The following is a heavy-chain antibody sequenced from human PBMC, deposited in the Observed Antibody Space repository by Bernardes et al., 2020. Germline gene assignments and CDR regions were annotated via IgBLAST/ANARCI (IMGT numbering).Heavy chain of an antibody. CDR1: GFTFSSSW. Sequence: GWSLRLSCTTSGFTFSSSWMGWVRQAPGKGLEWVANINTDGSAKYYGNSVEGRFTISRDNTESSLYLQMNSLRPEDTAVYYCARDAGWFKYDYWGQGVLVTVSS. D-gene: IGHD6-19*01. CDR2: INTDGSAK. V-gene: IGHV3-7*01. CDR3: ARDAGWFKYDY. J-gene: IGHJ4*02.